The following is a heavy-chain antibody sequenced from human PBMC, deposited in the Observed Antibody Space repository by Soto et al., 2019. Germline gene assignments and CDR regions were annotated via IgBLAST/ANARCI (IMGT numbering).Heavy chain of an antibody. CDR3: ARANTFARFYYYGMDV. J-gene: IGHJ6*02. D-gene: IGHD3-16*01. CDR1: GFTFSSYC. CDR2: IKQDGSEK. V-gene: IGHV3-7*03. Sequence: QXRSGAGSGFTFSSYCMSWVLQAPGKGLEWVANIKQDGSEKYYVDSVKGRFTISRDNAKNSLYLQMNSLRAEDTAVYYCARANTFARFYYYGMDVWGQGTTVTVSS.